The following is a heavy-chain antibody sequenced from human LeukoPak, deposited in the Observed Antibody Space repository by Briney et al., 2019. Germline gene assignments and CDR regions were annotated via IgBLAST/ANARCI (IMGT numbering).Heavy chain of an antibody. D-gene: IGHD3-22*01. CDR1: VYSISSGYY. CDR3: ARRPYYYDSSGYRDY. CDR2: IYHSGSS. V-gene: IGHV4-38-2*02. J-gene: IGHJ4*02. Sequence: SETLSLSCTVSVYSISSGYYRGWIRQPLRKGLEWIASIYHSGSSYYNPSIKSRVTISVDTSKNQFSLKLSAVTAADTAVYYCARRPYYYDSSGYRDYWGQGTLVTVAS.